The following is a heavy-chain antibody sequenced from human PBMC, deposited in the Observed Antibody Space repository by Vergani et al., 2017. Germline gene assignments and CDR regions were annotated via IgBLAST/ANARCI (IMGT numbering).Heavy chain of an antibody. J-gene: IGHJ6*02. CDR2: IYHSGST. D-gene: IGHD2-21*02. Sequence: QVQLQQWGGGLLKPSETLSLTCAVSGYSISSTYYWGWIRQPPGKGLEWIGSIYHSGSTNNNPSLKSRVTISVDTSKNQFSLELCSVTAADTAVYYCARHRGDNDRGGMDVWGQGTTVTVSS. V-gene: IGHV4-38-2*01. CDR1: GYSISSTYY. CDR3: ARHRGDNDRGGMDV.